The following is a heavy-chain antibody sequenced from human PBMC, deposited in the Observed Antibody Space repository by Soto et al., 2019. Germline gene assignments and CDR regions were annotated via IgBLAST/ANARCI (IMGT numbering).Heavy chain of an antibody. J-gene: IGHJ4*02. D-gene: IGHD4-17*01. CDR2: IKKDGSEK. Sequence: ESGGGLVQPGGSLRLSCAASGFTFSTYWMSWVRQAPGKGLEWVATIKKDGSEKYYVDSVTGRFTISRDNAKSSLYLQMNSMRAEDTAIYYCTGYSGDYIRDYCGQGTLVTVSS. V-gene: IGHV3-7*01. CDR1: GFTFSTYW. CDR3: TGYSGDYIRDY.